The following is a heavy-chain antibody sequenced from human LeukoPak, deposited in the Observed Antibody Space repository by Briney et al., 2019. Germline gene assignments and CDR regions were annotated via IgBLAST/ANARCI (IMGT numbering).Heavy chain of an antibody. CDR1: GFTFDGYG. Sequence: GGSLRLSCAASGFTFDGYGLNWVRQAPGKGLEWVSGINWSGSTTGYADSVKGRFTISRDNAKNSLYLQMNSLRAEDTALYHCTRSGSSGWSLTSIQHWGQGTLVTVSS. CDR3: TRSGSSGWSLTSIQH. V-gene: IGHV3-20*01. CDR2: INWSGSTT. D-gene: IGHD6-19*01. J-gene: IGHJ1*01.